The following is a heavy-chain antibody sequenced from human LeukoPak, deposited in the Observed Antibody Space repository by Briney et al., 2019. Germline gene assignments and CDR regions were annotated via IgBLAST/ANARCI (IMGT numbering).Heavy chain of an antibody. J-gene: IGHJ4*02. CDR3: VKLVEMATTYYLDY. Sequence: GGSQRLSCAASGFTFNSYSMSWVRQAPGRGLEWVSHISGSGGTTYYADPVKGRFTISRDNSNNTLYLQMKSLSAEDTAVYYCVKLVEMATTYYLDYWGQGTLVTVSS. CDR1: GFTFNSYS. D-gene: IGHD5-24*01. CDR2: ISGSGGTT. V-gene: IGHV3-23*01.